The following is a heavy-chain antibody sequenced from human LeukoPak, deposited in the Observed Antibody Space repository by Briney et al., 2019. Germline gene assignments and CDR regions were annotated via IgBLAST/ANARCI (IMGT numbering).Heavy chain of an antibody. CDR3: ASTATVVTPFDY. V-gene: IGHV1-46*01. Sequence: ASVKVSCKASGYTFTSYYMHWVRQAPGQGLERMGIINPSGGSTSYAQKFQGRVTMTRDTSTSTVYMELSSLRSEDTAVYYCASTATVVTPFDYWGQGTLVTVSS. D-gene: IGHD4-17*01. CDR1: GYTFTSYY. CDR2: INPSGGST. J-gene: IGHJ4*02.